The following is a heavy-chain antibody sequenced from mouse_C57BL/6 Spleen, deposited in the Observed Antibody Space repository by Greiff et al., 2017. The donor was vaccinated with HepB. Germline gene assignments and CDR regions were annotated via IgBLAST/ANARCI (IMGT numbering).Heavy chain of an antibody. CDR1: GFTFSNYW. CDR3: TVDDYFAWFAY. V-gene: IGHV6-3*01. J-gene: IGHJ3*01. Sequence: EVHLVESGGGLVQPGGSMKLSCVASGFTFSNYWMNWVRQSPEKGLEWVAQIRLKSDNYATHYAESVKGRFTISRDDSKSSVYLQMNNLRAEDTGIYYCTVDDYFAWFAYWGQGTLVTVSA. D-gene: IGHD2-4*01. CDR2: IRLKSDNYAT.